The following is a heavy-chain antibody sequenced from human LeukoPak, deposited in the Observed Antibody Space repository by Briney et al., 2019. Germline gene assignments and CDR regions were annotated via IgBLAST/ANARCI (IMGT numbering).Heavy chain of an antibody. J-gene: IGHJ4*02. Sequence: GSLRLSCAASGFTFSSYAMSWVRQAPGKGVEWGSAISGSGGSRYYSDSVKGRVTISRDNSKNTLYLQMNSLRAENTAVYYCAKDRSSVQLLYDYWGQGTLVTVSS. D-gene: IGHD2-2*02. CDR2: ISGSGGSR. V-gene: IGHV3-23*01. CDR1: GFTFSSYA. CDR3: AKDRSSVQLLYDY.